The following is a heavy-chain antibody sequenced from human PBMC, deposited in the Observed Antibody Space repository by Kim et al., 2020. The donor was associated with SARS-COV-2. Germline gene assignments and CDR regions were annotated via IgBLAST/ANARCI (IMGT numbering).Heavy chain of an antibody. CDR3: ARGGWVAGYYYYYYGMDV. Sequence: SVKVSCKASGGTFSSYAISWVRQAPGQGLEWMGGIIPIFGTANYAQKFQGRVTITADESTSTAYMELSSLRSEDTAVYYCARGGWVAGYYYYYYGMDVWGQGTTVTVSS. D-gene: IGHD6-19*01. CDR1: GGTFSSYA. CDR2: IIPIFGTA. V-gene: IGHV1-69*13. J-gene: IGHJ6*02.